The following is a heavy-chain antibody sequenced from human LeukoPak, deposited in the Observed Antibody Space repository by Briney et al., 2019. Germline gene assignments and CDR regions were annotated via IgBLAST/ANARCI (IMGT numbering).Heavy chain of an antibody. CDR3: AKDPPNKHPFDY. V-gene: IGHV3-23*01. CDR1: GCTFSSYA. Sequence: GGSLRLSCAASGCTFSSYAMSWVRQAPGKGLEWVSAISDSGGSTYYADSEKGRFTTSRDNSKNTLYLQMKSLRAEDTDVYYCAKDPPNKHPFDYWGQGTLVTVSS. J-gene: IGHJ4*02. CDR2: ISDSGGST. D-gene: IGHD1/OR15-1a*01.